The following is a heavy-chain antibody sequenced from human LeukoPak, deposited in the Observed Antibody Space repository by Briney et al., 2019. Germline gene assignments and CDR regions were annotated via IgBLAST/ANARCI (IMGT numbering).Heavy chain of an antibody. CDR2: INHRGST. Sequence: SETVSLTCAVYGGAFSGYYWSWIRQPPGKGLEWIGEINHRGSTNYDPSLKSRVTISVDTSKNQFSLKLSSVTAADTAVYYCARMANGMDVWGQGTTATVSS. CDR3: ARMANGMDV. V-gene: IGHV4-34*01. CDR1: GGAFSGYY. J-gene: IGHJ6*02.